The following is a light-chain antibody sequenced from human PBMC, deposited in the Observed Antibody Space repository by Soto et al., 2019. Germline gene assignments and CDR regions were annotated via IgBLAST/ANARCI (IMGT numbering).Light chain of an antibody. CDR1: TGAVTNDNY. CDR2: SAN. V-gene: IGLV7-43*01. Sequence: QTVVTQEPSLTVSPGGTVTLTCASSTGAVTNDNYPNWLQQKPGQAPRGLIYSANNRHSWTPARFSGSLLGGKAALTLSGVQPEDEGDYYCLLYFGGAQVFRGGTKLTVL. CDR3: LLYFGGAQV. J-gene: IGLJ2*01.